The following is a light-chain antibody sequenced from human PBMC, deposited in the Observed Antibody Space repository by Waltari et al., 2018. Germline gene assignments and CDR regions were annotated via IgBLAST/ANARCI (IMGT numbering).Light chain of an antibody. V-gene: IGKV3-20*01. CDR1: QSVSRA. CDR2: GTS. CDR3: QHYVRLPAT. J-gene: IGKJ1*01. Sequence: EIVLTQSPGTLSLSPGERATLSCRASQSVSRALAWYQQKPGQAPRLLIYGTSNRATGIPDRFSGSGSGTDFSLTISRLEPEDVVVYFCQHYVRLPATFGQGTKVEIK.